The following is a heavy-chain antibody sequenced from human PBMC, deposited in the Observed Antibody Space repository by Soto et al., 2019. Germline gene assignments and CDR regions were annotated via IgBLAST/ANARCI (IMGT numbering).Heavy chain of an antibody. J-gene: IGHJ6*02. CDR3: AKRQQLVRYQYGLDV. CDR2: IYGDNMA. V-gene: IGHV3-53*01. Sequence: EVQLVESGGGLIQPGGSLRLSCEASGLTVSSNYMTWVRQAPGKGLEWLSVIYGDNMAYYTVSAKGRFTISRDKSKNTLYLQMNSLSTEDTAVYYCAKRQQLVRYQYGLDVWGQGTTVTVSS. D-gene: IGHD6-13*01. CDR1: GLTVSSNY.